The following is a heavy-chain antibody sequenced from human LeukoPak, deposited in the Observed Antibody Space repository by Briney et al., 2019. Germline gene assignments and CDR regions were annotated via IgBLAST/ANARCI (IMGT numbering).Heavy chain of an antibody. Sequence: SETLSLTCVVYGVSFSGYYRSWIRQPPGKGLEWIGEINHSGSTNYNPSLKSRVTISVDTSKNQFSLKLTSVTAADTAVYYCARHSRGIAATSIDYWGQGTLVTVSS. D-gene: IGHD6-13*01. J-gene: IGHJ4*02. CDR1: GVSFSGYY. CDR2: INHSGST. V-gene: IGHV4-34*01. CDR3: ARHSRGIAATSIDY.